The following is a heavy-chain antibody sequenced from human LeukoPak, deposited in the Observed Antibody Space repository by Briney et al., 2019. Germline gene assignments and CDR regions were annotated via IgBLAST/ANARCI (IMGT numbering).Heavy chain of an antibody. CDR1: GYTFTGPY. CDR2: IIPIFGTA. V-gene: IGHV1-69*13. D-gene: IGHD6-6*01. Sequence: ASVKVSCKASGYTFTGPYMHWVRQAPGQGLEWMGGIIPIFGTANYAQKFQGGVTITADESTSTAYMELSSLRSEDTAVYYCARDRSEYSSLFDAFDIWGQGTMVTVSS. J-gene: IGHJ3*02. CDR3: ARDRSEYSSLFDAFDI.